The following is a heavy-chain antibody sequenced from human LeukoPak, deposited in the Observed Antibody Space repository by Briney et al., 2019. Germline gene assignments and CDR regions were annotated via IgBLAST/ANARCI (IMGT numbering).Heavy chain of an antibody. CDR1: GGSISSYS. V-gene: IGHV4-59*01. CDR3: AGIVVVPAVYDAFDI. CDR2: IYYSGST. Sequence: PSETLSLTCTVSGGSISSYSWSWIRQPPGKGLEWIGYIYYSGSTNYNPSLKSRVTISVDTSKNQFSLKLSSVTAADTAVYYCAGIVVVPAVYDAFDIWGQGTMVTVSS. D-gene: IGHD2-2*01. J-gene: IGHJ3*02.